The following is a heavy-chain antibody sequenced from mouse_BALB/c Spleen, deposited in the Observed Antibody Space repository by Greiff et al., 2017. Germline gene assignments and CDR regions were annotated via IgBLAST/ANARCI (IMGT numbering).Heavy chain of an antibody. CDR3: ARGKAY. CDR2: IYPGSGST. V-gene: IGHV1-55*01. Sequence: QVQLQQPGAELVKPGTSVKLSCKASGYNFTSYWINWVKRRPGQGLEWIGDIYPGSGSTNYNDTFTSKDTLTVDTSSSTGYLQLSRLASEDSALYYWARGKAYWGQGTPVTVSA. CDR1: GYNFTSYW. J-gene: IGHJ3*01.